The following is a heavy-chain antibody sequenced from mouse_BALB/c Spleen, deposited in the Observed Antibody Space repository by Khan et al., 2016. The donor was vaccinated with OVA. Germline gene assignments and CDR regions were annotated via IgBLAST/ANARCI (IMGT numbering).Heavy chain of an antibody. Sequence: QVQLKQSGAELVRPGTSVKMSCKAAGFTFTNYWIGWIKQRPGHGLEWIGDFFPGGDYTDDNEKFKGRATLTADAFSSPAYLQLSSLTSEDSAIYYCAGGSRYDSYFDYWGPGTILTVSS. CDR2: FFPGGDYT. CDR1: GFTFTNYW. V-gene: IGHV1-63*02. CDR3: AGGSRYDSYFDY. D-gene: IGHD2-14*01. J-gene: IGHJ2*01.